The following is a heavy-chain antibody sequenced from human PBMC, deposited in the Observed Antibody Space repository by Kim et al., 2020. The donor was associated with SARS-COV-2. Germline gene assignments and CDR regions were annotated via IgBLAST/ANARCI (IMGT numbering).Heavy chain of an antibody. CDR1: GFTFSSYA. D-gene: IGHD6-19*01. CDR3: AKDRSGQPVDR. Sequence: GGSLRLSCAASGFTFSSYAMSWVRQAPGKGLEWVSAISGSGGSTYYADSVKGRFTIPRDNSKKTLYLQMKSLRAEDPAVYYCAKDRSGQPVDRWGQGTLVTVSS. V-gene: IGHV3-23*01. J-gene: IGHJ5*02. CDR2: ISGSGGST.